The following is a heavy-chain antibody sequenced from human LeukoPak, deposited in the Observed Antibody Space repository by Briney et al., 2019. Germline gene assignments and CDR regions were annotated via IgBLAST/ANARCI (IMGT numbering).Heavy chain of an antibody. D-gene: IGHD2-15*01. CDR3: GRAPRPVAWNWFDP. J-gene: IGHJ5*02. Sequence: GGSLRLSCAASGFTFGDYAMSWFRQAPGKGLEWVGFIRSTAYGGTTEYAASVKGRLTISRDDSKSIAYLQMNSLKTDDTAVYYCGRAPRPVAWNWFDPWGQGTLVTVSS. CDR2: IRSTAYGGTT. CDR1: GFTFGDYA. V-gene: IGHV3-49*03.